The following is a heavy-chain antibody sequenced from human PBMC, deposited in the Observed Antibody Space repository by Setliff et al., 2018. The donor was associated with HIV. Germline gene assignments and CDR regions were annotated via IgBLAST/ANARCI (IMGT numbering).Heavy chain of an antibody. CDR1: GGSFRSSRYY. CDR2: IHYGGFF. Sequence: LSLTCTVSGGSFRSSRYYWGWIRQPPGKGLEWIGNIHYGGFFWYSPSLKSRVTISVDTSKNQFSLKLSSVTAADTAVYYCARPALGIGGGSRFDNWGRGTRVTVSS. CDR3: ARPALGIGGGSRFDN. V-gene: IGHV4-39*01. J-gene: IGHJ4*02. D-gene: IGHD3-10*01.